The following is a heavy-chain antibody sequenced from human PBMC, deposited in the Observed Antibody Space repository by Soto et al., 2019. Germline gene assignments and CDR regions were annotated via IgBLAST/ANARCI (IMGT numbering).Heavy chain of an antibody. Sequence: GGSLRLSCGASGFTFSSYAMNWIRQAPGKGLEWVSVITGSGDATYYADSVQGRFTISRDNSKNTLYVQMNSLRAEDTAVYYCARFYYDSSGYLPSPYYYYYGMDVWGQGTTVTVSS. CDR2: ITGSGDAT. CDR3: ARFYYDSSGYLPSPYYYYYGMDV. D-gene: IGHD3-22*01. J-gene: IGHJ6*02. V-gene: IGHV3-23*01. CDR1: GFTFSSYA.